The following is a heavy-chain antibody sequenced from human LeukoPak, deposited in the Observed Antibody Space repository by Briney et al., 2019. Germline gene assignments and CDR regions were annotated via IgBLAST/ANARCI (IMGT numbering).Heavy chain of an antibody. CDR1: GFTFSSYA. J-gene: IGHJ4*02. CDR3: ARDLAVAGTPYYFDY. D-gene: IGHD6-19*01. Sequence: GGSLRLSCAASGFTFSSYAMSWVRQAPGKGLEWVSGISGSASGGTTYYADSVKGRFTTSRDNSKNTLYLQMNSLRAEDTAVYYCARDLAVAGTPYYFDYWGQGTLVTVSS. V-gene: IGHV3-23*01. CDR2: ISGSASGGTT.